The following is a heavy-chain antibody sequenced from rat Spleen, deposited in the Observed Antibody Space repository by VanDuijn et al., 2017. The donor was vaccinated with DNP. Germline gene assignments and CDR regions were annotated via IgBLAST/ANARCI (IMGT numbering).Heavy chain of an antibody. V-gene: IGHV5-22*01. CDR1: GFTFSNHG. CDR2: IGSDGYAP. D-gene: IGHD4-3*01. J-gene: IGHJ2*01. CDR3: IRWNSGHFDY. Sequence: EVQLVESGGGLVQPGRSLKLSCEASGFTFSNHGMAWVRQAPTKGLEWVAYIGSDGYAPYYGDSVKGRFTISRDNAKSTLYLQMNSLRSEDMATYYCIRWNSGHFDYWGQGVMVTVSS.